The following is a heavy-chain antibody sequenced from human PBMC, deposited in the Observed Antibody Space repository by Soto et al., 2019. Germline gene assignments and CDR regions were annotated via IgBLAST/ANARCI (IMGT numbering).Heavy chain of an antibody. CDR2: IYYSGST. CDR3: ARRGYYGSGSLFIFDD. CDR1: GGSISSSSYY. V-gene: IGHV4-39*01. J-gene: IGHJ4*02. Sequence: SETLSLTCTVSGGSISSSSYYWGWIRQPPGKGLEWIGSIYYSGSTYYNPSLKSRVTISVDTSKNQFSLKLSSVTAADTAVYYCARRGYYGSGSLFIFDDWGQGTLVTVSS. D-gene: IGHD3-10*01.